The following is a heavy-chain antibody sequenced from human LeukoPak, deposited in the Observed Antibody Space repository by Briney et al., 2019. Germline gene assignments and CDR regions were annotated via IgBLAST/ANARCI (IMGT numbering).Heavy chain of an antibody. CDR3: ARSWTFGRAVEAFGI. J-gene: IGHJ3*02. CDR2: MHHGGST. V-gene: IGHV4-38-2*01. Sequence: PSETLSLTCDVFGCSDSSGYYWGWIRQTPGKGLEFIVSMHHGGSTYYNPSLRSRVTTSVDTSKNQFSLKLSSVTAADTALYYCARSWTFGRAVEAFGIWGQGTMVTVSS. D-gene: IGHD3-10*01. CDR1: GCSDSSGYY.